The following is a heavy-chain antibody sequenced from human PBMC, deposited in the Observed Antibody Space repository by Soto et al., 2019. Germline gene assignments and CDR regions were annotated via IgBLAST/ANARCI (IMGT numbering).Heavy chain of an antibody. Sequence: VASVKVSCKASGYTFTSYGISWVRQAPGQGLEWMGWISAYNGNTNYAQKLQGRVTMTTDTSTSTAYMELRSLRSDDTAVYYCARDLGYCSGGSCLNWFDPWGQGTLVTV. CDR1: GYTFTSYG. D-gene: IGHD2-15*01. V-gene: IGHV1-18*04. CDR2: ISAYNGNT. CDR3: ARDLGYCSGGSCLNWFDP. J-gene: IGHJ5*02.